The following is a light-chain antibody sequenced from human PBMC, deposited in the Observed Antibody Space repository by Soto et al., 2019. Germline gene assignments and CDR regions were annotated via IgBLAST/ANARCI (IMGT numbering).Light chain of an antibody. Sequence: DTVMTQSPDSLAVSLAERATISRMSSENVFSNSKNRNHLSWYPKKPGQHTKLLIYWATTRESGVPDRVSGSGSGTDVTLTVSGLQAEDVAIYYCHQYFRSPLTFGGGTKVDIK. CDR1: ENVFSNSKNRNH. CDR2: WAT. J-gene: IGKJ4*01. V-gene: IGKV4-1*01. CDR3: HQYFRSPLT.